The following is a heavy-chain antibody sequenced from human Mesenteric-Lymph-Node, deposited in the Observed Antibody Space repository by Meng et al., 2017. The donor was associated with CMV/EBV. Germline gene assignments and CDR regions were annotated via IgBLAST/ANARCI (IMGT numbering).Heavy chain of an antibody. CDR3: ARAPPYEKDYFDY. CDR1: GGSISSSSYY. V-gene: IGHV4-39*07. D-gene: IGHD2-21*01. J-gene: IGHJ4*02. CDR2: IYYSGST. Sequence: SETLSLTCTVSGGSISSSSYYWVWIRQPPGKGLEWIGSIYYSGSTYYNPSLKSRVTISVDTSKNQFSLKLSSVTAADTAVYYCARAPPYEKDYFDYWGQGTLVTVSS.